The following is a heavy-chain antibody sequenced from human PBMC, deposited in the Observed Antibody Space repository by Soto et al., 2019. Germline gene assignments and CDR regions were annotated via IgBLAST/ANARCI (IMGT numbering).Heavy chain of an antibody. CDR1: GFSFSNYW. J-gene: IGHJ4*02. Sequence: GGSLRLSCAGSGFSFSNYWMQWVRQSPREGLVWVSRINPDGSSAHYADSVKGRFAISRDNAKNTLYLQMNSLRAEDTALYYCARSFRPSDGSGGRYTYHFDSWGQGTLVTVSS. D-gene: IGHD3-10*01. V-gene: IGHV3-74*01. CDR3: ARSFRPSDGSGGRYTYHFDS. CDR2: INPDGSSA.